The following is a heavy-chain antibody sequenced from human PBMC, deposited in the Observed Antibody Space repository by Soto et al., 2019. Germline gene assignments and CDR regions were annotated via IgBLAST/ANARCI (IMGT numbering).Heavy chain of an antibody. Sequence: QVQLVQSGAEVKTPGSSVKVSCKASGGTLSDYAISWVRQAPGQGLEWMGGIMPTVDSANYAQNFQGRLTISADESTSTAYLELSSLRSDETAVYYCAVAAVREIMAQESSGMAVWGQGTTVIVSS. J-gene: IGHJ6*02. CDR2: IMPTVDSA. D-gene: IGHD3-10*01. CDR1: GGTLSDYA. V-gene: IGHV1-69*01. CDR3: AVAAVREIMAQESSGMAV.